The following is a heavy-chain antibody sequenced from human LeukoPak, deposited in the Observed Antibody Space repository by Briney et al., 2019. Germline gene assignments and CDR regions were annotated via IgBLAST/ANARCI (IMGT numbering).Heavy chain of an antibody. CDR3: AKGGYTTYFDY. V-gene: IGHV3-23*01. J-gene: IGHJ4*02. CDR1: GFIFSSYS. D-gene: IGHD2-2*02. CDR2: IRGSGTTT. Sequence: GGSLRLSCAASGFIFSSYSMSWVRQAPGKGLEWVSVIRGSGTTTYYADSVKGRFTISRDNSKNTLYLQMNSLRAEDTAIYYCAKGGYTTYFDYWGQGTLVTVS.